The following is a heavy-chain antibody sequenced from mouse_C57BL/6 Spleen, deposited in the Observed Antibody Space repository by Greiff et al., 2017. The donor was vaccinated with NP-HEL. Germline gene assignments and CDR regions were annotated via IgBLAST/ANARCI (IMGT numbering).Heavy chain of an antibody. CDR1: GYTFTDYE. CDR2: IDPETGGT. J-gene: IGHJ3*01. Sequence: QVQLQQSGAELVRPGASVTLSCKASGYTFTDYEMHWVKQTPVHGLEWIGAIDPETGGTAYNQKFKGKAILTADKSSSTAYMELSRLTSEDSAVACYTIYDGTWFAYWGQGTLVTVST. CDR3: TIYDGTWFAY. V-gene: IGHV1-15*01. D-gene: IGHD2-3*01.